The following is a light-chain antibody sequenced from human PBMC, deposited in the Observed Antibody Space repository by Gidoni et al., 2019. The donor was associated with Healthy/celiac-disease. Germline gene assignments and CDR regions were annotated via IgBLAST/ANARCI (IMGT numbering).Light chain of an antibody. CDR1: QGISSY. J-gene: IGKJ3*01. V-gene: IGKV1-9*01. CDR2: AAS. Sequence: DIQLTQSPSFLSASVGDRVTITCRASQGISSYLAWYQQKPGKAPKLLIYAASTLQSGVPSRFSGSGSGTEFTLTISSLQPEDFATYYCQQLNSYPPEPFTFGPGTKVDIK. CDR3: QQLNSYPPEPFT.